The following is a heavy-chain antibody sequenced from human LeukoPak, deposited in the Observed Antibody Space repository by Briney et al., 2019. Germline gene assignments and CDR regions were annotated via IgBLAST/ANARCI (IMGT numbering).Heavy chain of an antibody. J-gene: IGHJ4*02. CDR2: ISYDGSNK. D-gene: IGHD1-7*01. Sequence: GGSLRLSCAASGFTFSSYAMSWVRQAPGKGLEWVAVISYDGSNKYYADSVKGRFTISRDNSKNTLYLQMNSLRAEDTAVYYCARETVDWNYDYWGQGTLVTVSS. CDR1: GFTFSSYA. V-gene: IGHV3-30-3*01. CDR3: ARETVDWNYDY.